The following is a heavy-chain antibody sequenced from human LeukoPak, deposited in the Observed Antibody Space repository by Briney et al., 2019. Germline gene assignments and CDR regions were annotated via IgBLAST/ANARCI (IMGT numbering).Heavy chain of an antibody. D-gene: IGHD4-17*01. J-gene: IGHJ4*02. V-gene: IGHV4-34*01. Sequence: SETLSLTCAVYGGSFSGYYWSWIRQPPGKGLEWIGEINHSGSTNYNPSLKSRVTISVDTSKNQFSLKLSSVTAADTALYYCARGYGDKRGNFDYWGQGTLVTVSS. CDR3: ARGYGDKRGNFDY. CDR1: GGSFSGYY. CDR2: INHSGST.